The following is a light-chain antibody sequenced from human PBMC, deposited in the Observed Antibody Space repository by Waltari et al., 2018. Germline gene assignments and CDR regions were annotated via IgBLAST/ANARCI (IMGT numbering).Light chain of an antibody. Sequence: SYELTQPPSVAVSAGQTAVITCSGDKLGHKFVCWFQQRPGQSPVLVIYQDKKRPSGIPERFSGSNSGNTATPTISGTQPLDEADYYCQAWDSSSDSYVFGSGTKVTV. CDR1: KLGHKF. CDR2: QDK. V-gene: IGLV3-1*01. J-gene: IGLJ1*01. CDR3: QAWDSSSDSYV.